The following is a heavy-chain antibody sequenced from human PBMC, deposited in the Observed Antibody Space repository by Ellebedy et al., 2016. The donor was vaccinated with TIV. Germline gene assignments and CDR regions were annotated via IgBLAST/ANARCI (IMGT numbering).Heavy chain of an antibody. CDR2: TYYRSKWYY. CDR1: GDNVWSNSAT. Sequence: MPSETLSLTCAISGDNVWSNSATWNWIRQSPSRGLEWLGRTYYRSKWYYEYAVSVYSRITINPDTSKNQFSLQLNSVTPEDTAVYYCARYNSGWKIFDYWGQGTLVTVSS. V-gene: IGHV6-1*01. D-gene: IGHD6-19*01. CDR3: ARYNSGWKIFDY. J-gene: IGHJ4*02.